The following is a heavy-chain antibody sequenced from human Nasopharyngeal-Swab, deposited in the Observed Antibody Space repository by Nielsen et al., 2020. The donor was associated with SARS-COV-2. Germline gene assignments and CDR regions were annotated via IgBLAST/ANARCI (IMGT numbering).Heavy chain of an antibody. CDR2: ISWDGGGP. CDR3: VKDPGPTPLTWYFDL. J-gene: IGHJ2*01. Sequence: GGSLGLSCVASGFTSDDYGLHWVRQVPGKGLEWVPLISWDGGGPYYADSVKGRFTISRDNTENSLFLQMDSLRSDDTALYYCVKDPGPTPLTWYFDLWGRGTLVTVSS. V-gene: IGHV3-43*01. CDR1: GFTSDDYG.